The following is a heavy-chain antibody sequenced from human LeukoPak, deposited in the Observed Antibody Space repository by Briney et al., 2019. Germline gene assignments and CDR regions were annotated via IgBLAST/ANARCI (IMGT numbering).Heavy chain of an antibody. Sequence: PGGSLRLSCAASGLSFSNYAMSWVRQAPGKGLEWVSAISSGGDYIFYSDSVKGRFTTSRDNSKNTVFLQMNSLRAEDTAIYYCAKEAAAVGVGYFTHWGQGTLVTVSS. J-gene: IGHJ4*02. CDR3: AKEAAAVGVGYFTH. CDR2: ISSGGDYI. V-gene: IGHV3-23*01. D-gene: IGHD6-25*01. CDR1: GLSFSNYA.